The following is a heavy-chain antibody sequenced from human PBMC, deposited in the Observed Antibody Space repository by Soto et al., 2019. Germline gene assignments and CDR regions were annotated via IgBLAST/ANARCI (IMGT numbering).Heavy chain of an antibody. D-gene: IGHD3-16*01. CDR1: GFSLTTRGVG. V-gene: IGHV2-5*02. J-gene: IGHJ5*02. CDR3: AHIPNYYQYDWFDP. Sequence: QITLKESGPTLVKPTQTLTLTCTFSGFSLTTRGVGVGWIRQTPGKALECLALIYWDDDKRYSPSLQSRLFVTKDPSKNQVVLTMTNVDPVDTAKYYCAHIPNYYQYDWFDPWGQGTLVSVSS. CDR2: IYWDDDK.